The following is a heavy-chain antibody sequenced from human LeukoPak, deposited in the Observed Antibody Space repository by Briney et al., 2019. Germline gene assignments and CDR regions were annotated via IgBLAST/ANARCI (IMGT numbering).Heavy chain of an antibody. D-gene: IGHD6-6*01. CDR1: GGSISSSSYY. CDR2: IYYSGST. CDR3: ARFLIAARQFDY. V-gene: IGHV4-39*01. J-gene: IGHJ4*02. Sequence: SETLSLTCTVSGGSISSSSYYWGWIRQPPGKGLEWIGSIYYSGSTYYNPSLKSRVTISVDTSKNQFSLKLSSVTAADTAVYYCARFLIAARQFDYWGQGTLVPVSS.